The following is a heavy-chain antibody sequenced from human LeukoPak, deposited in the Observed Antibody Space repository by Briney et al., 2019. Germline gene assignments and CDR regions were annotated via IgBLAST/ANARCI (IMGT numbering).Heavy chain of an antibody. V-gene: IGHV1-18*01. CDR3: ARVPNYDYVWGSYRPYYFDY. D-gene: IGHD3-16*02. J-gene: IGHJ4*02. CDR2: ISAYNGNT. Sequence: AASVKVSCKASGGTFSSYAISWVRQAPGQGLEWMGWISAYNGNTNYAQKLQGRVTMTTDTSTSTAYMELRSLRSDDTAVYYCARVPNYDYVWGSYRPYYFDYWGQGTLVTVSS. CDR1: GGTFSSYA.